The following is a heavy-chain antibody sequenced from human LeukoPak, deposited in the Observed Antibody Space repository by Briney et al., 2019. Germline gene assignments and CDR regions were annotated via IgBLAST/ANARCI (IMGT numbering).Heavy chain of an antibody. V-gene: IGHV4-61*01. J-gene: IGHJ5*02. CDR2: IYYSGST. CDR1: GGSISSGSYY. Sequence: SETLSLTCTVSGGSISSGSYYWSWIRQPPGKGLEWIGYIYYSGSTNYNPSLKSRVTISVDTSKNQFSLKLSSVTAADTAVYYCAGERWYRPLGWFDPWGQGTLVTVSS. CDR3: AGERWYRPLGWFDP. D-gene: IGHD6-13*01.